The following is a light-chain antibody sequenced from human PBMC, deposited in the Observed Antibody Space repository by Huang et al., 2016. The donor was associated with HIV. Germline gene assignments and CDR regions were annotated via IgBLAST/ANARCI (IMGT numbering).Light chain of an antibody. CDR2: KSS. CDR1: QSISYW. J-gene: IGKJ1*01. V-gene: IGKV1-5*03. Sequence: DIQMTQSPSTLSASVGDRVTITCLASQSISYWLAWYQQKPGKAPNLLIYKSSSLQSGVPSRFSGSGSGTEFTLTISSLQPDDFASYYCQQYHSYSWTFGQGTKVEIK. CDR3: QQYHSYSWT.